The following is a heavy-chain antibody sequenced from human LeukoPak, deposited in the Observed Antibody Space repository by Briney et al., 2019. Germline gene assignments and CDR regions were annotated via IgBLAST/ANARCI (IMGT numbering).Heavy chain of an antibody. CDR2: ISSSGRTI. CDR3: ARDLRYYYDRSGYPDY. D-gene: IGHD3-22*01. CDR1: GFTFSSYE. V-gene: IGHV3-48*03. Sequence: PGGSLRLSCAASGFTFSSYEMNWVRQAPGKGLEWISYISSSGRTIYYADSVKGRLTISRDNAKNTLYLQISSLRAEDTALYYCARDLRYYYDRSGYPDYGGQRT. J-gene: IGHJ4*02.